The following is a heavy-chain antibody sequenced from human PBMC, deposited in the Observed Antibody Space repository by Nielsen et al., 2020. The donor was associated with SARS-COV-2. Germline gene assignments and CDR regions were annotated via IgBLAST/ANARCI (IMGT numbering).Heavy chain of an antibody. D-gene: IGHD4-23*01. CDR2: IRSYANEYAT. CDR1: GFTFSGSA. V-gene: IGHV3-73*01. Sequence: GESLKISCVASGFTFSGSAMHWVRQASGKGLEWLGRIRSYANEYATAYAASVKGRFTISRDDSKNTAYLQMNSLKTEDTAVYYCSSLTVAYWGQGTLVTVSS. J-gene: IGHJ4*02. CDR3: SSLTVAY.